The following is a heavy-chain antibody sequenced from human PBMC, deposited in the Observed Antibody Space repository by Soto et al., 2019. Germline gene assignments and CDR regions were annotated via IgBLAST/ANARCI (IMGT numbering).Heavy chain of an antibody. CDR2: IKPGTSDI. CDR3: ARQPSFICDP. D-gene: IGHD2-15*01. CDR1: GYNFGSAW. V-gene: IGHV5-51*01. Sequence: GESLKISCKGVGYNFGSAWIGWVRQMPGKGLEWMGLIKPGTSDIRYSPPFRGQVTISADEAVTTAYLQWSGLKASDSAMYYCARQPSFICDPWGQGTLVTVSS. J-gene: IGHJ5*02.